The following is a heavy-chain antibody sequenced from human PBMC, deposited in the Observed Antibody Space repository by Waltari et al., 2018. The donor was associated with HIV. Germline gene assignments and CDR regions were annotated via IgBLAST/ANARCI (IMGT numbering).Heavy chain of an antibody. V-gene: IGHV3-15*01. CDR1: GFTFSDAW. J-gene: IGHJ4*02. Sequence: EEQLVESGGGLVKPGESLRLSCAVSGFTFSDAWMNWVSRAPGKGLGWVGRTRSKADGGTTVYAAPVRGRFTISSDDSESTLYLQMNSLKTEDTAVYYCTKDRGGCSSVSCFASDYWGRGTLVTVSS. D-gene: IGHD2-2*01. CDR2: TRSKADGGTT. CDR3: TKDRGGCSSVSCFASDY.